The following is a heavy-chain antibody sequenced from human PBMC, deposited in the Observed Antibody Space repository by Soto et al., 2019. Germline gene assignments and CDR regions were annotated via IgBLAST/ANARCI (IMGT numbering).Heavy chain of an antibody. V-gene: IGHV1-69*01. J-gene: IGHJ4*02. CDR1: GGSFGNSA. CDR3: ATGVIWIGYFTVDS. D-gene: IGHD3-3*01. CDR2: FIPVYRTL. Sequence: QVQLVQSGAEVKKPGSSVKVSCKASGGSFGNSAINWVRQPPGQGLEWLGGFIPVYRTLNYAQKFQGRVTITADESTGTAYMTLSSLASDDTAVYYCATGVIWIGYFTVDSWGQGTRVTVSS.